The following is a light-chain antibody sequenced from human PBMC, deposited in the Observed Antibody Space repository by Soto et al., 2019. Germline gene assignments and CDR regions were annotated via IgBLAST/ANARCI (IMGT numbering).Light chain of an antibody. CDR3: AAWDDSLSGLYV. V-gene: IGLV1-47*01. J-gene: IGLJ1*01. Sequence: QSVLTQPPSASGTPGQRVTISCYGSSSNIGRNYVYWYQQLPGTAPKLLIYRNDQRPSGVPDRLSGSKSGTSASLAISGLRSEDEADYYCAAWDDSLSGLYVFGTGTKVTVL. CDR1: SSNIGRNY. CDR2: RND.